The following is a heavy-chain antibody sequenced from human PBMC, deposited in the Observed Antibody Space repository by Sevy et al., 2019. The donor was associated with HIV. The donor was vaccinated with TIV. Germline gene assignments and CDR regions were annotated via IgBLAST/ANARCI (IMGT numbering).Heavy chain of an antibody. D-gene: IGHD3-3*01. CDR3: ARDFGVRKGGGSAFDI. CDR2: IYCSGST. V-gene: IGHV4-39*01. Sequence: SETLSLTCTVSGGSISSSSYYWGWIRQPPGKGLEWIGSIYCSGSTYYNPSLKSRVTISVDTSKNQFSLKLSSVTAADTAVYYCARDFGVRKGGGSAFDIWGQGTMVTVSS. CDR1: GGSISSSSYY. J-gene: IGHJ3*02.